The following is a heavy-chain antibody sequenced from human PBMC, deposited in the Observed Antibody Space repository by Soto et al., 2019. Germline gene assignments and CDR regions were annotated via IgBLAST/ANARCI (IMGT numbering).Heavy chain of an antibody. CDR1: GYTFTSYG. CDR2: ISAYNGNT. D-gene: IGHD3-3*01. Sequence: GASVKVSCKASGYTFTSYGISWVRQAPGQGLEWMGWISAYNGNTNYAQKLQGRVTMTTDTSTSTAYMELRSLRSDDTAVYYCASDVLWSGYLYYYYMDVWGKGTTVTVSS. V-gene: IGHV1-18*01. J-gene: IGHJ6*03. CDR3: ASDVLWSGYLYYYYMDV.